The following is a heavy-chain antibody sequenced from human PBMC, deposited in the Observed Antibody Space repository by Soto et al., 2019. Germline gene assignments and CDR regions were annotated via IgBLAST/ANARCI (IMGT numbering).Heavy chain of an antibody. CDR3: AREKGSIIRYFDY. J-gene: IGHJ4*02. V-gene: IGHV3-74*01. Sequence: GFLRLCCAASGFSLSSYWMDWVRQAPGKGLVWVSRINSDGSSTSYADSVKGRFTISRDNAKNTLYLQMNSLRAEDTAVYYCAREKGSIIRYFDYWGQGTLVTVSS. CDR1: GFSLSSYW. D-gene: IGHD4-4*01. CDR2: INSDGSST.